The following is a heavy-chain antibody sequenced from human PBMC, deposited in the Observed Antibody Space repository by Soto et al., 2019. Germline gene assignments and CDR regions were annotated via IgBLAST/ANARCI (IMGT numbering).Heavy chain of an antibody. D-gene: IGHD3-16*01. CDR3: AKGGLWGAYYFDY. CDR1: GFTFNKYS. CDR2: ISYDGTTK. Sequence: LRLSCAASGFTFNKYSMQWVRQAPGKGLEWVAVISYDGTTKYHADSVKGRFTISRDNAKNTLFLQMDSLRAEDTAVYYCAKGGLWGAYYFDYWGQGIPVTVSS. V-gene: IGHV3-30*18. J-gene: IGHJ4*02.